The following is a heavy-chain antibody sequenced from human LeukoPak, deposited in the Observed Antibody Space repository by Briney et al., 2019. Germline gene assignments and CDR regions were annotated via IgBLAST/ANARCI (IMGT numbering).Heavy chain of an antibody. V-gene: IGHV3-23*01. D-gene: IGHD6-19*01. J-gene: IGHJ4*02. CDR2: IGSSGGGI. CDR1: GFTFSTYT. CDR3: AMGGQKSIAVTV. Sequence: PGGSLRLSCAASGFTFSTYTMYWVRHPPGKRLEWVSIIGSSGGGIYYADSVKGRFTISRDNAKNSLSLQMNSLRGEDTAVYYCAMGGQKSIAVTVWGQGTLVTVSS.